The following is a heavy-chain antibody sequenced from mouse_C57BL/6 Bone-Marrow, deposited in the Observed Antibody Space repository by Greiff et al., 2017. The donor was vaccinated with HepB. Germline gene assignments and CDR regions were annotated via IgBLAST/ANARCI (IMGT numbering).Heavy chain of an antibody. D-gene: IGHD1-1*01. CDR2: IDPENGYT. CDR1: GFNIKDDY. V-gene: IGHV14-4*01. Sequence: VQLKESGAELVRPGASVKLSCTASGFNIKDDYMHWVKQRAEQGLEWSGWIDPENGYTEYASKFPGKATITADTFSNTAYLQLSSLTSEDTAVYYCTTYYYGSQNAMDYWGQGTSVTVSS. J-gene: IGHJ4*01. CDR3: TTYYYGSQNAMDY.